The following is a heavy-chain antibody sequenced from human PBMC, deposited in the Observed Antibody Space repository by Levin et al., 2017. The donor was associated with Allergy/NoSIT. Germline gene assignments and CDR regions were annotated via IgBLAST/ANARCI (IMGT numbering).Heavy chain of an antibody. J-gene: IGHJ4*02. CDR1: GFTFSSYG. D-gene: IGHD6-6*01. V-gene: IGHV3-30*18. CDR2: ISYDGSNK. CDR3: AKGGGDSSSSGLFDY. Sequence: GGSLRLSCAASGFTFSSYGMHWVRQAPGKGLEWVAVISYDGSNKYYADSVKGRFTISRDNSKNTLYLQMNSLRAEDTAVYYCAKGGGDSSSSGLFDYWGQGTLVTVSS.